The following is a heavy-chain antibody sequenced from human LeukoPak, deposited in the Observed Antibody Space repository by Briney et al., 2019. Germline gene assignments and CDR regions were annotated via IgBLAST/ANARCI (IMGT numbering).Heavy chain of an antibody. CDR3: ASSGSYRFDY. CDR1: GNYW. V-gene: IGHV3-48*02. Sequence: GGSLRLSCAASGNYWMHWVRQVPGKGLVWVSHITASGTAMFYADSVKGRFTISRDNAKNSLYLQMNSLRDEDTAVYYCASSGSYRFDYWGQGTLVTVSS. CDR2: ITASGTAM. D-gene: IGHD1-26*01. J-gene: IGHJ4*02.